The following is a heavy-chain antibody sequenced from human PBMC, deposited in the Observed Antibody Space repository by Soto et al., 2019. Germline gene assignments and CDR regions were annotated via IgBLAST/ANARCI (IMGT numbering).Heavy chain of an antibody. CDR1: SFSISSGYY. J-gene: IGHJ5*02. CDR3: ASCVSTVRYPPWGLQFFDP. CDR2: IYHSGTT. V-gene: IGHV4-38-2*01. Sequence: SETLSLTCAVSSFSISSGYYWGWVRQPPGKGLEWNGSIYHSGTTNYSKSLKSRVTITIDTSKNQLSLTLRSVTAADAAVYYCASCVSTVRYPPWGLQFFDPWGQGSLVTVSS. D-gene: IGHD4-4*01.